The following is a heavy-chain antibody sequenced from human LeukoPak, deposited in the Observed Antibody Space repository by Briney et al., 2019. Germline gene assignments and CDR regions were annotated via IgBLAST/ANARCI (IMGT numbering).Heavy chain of an antibody. Sequence: SETLSLTCTVSGGSISSSSYYWGWIRQPPGKGLERIGSFYYSGSTYYNPSLKSRVTISVDTSKNQFSLKLSSVTAADTAVYYCARTNTYYYDSSGYYYGYWGQGTLVTVSS. CDR3: ARTNTYYYDSSGYYYGY. J-gene: IGHJ4*02. D-gene: IGHD3-22*01. V-gene: IGHV4-39*07. CDR1: GGSISSSSYY. CDR2: FYYSGST.